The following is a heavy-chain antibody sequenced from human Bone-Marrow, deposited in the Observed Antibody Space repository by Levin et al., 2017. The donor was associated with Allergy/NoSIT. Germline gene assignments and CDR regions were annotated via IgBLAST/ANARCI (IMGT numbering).Heavy chain of an antibody. D-gene: IGHD3-22*01. J-gene: IGHJ4*02. CDR1: GFTFXFCXXA. CDR2: ISGDGDTT. CDR3: ARYYDSSGYGGFEF. Sequence: GESLKISCAASGFTFXFCXXAXXXXXXXPGKGLEWVSAISGDGDTTYYADSVRGRFAISRDNSKNTLYVLMTSLRAEDTAIYYCARYYDSSGYGGFEFWGQGTLVTVSS. V-gene: IGHV3-23*01.